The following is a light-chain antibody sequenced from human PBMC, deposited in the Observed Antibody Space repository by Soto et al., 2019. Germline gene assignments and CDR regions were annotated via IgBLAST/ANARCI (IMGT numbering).Light chain of an antibody. CDR1: QSLITRY. CDR2: GAS. CDR3: QQYGTSPT. Sequence: EIVLTQSPGTLSLFPGERATLSCRASQSLITRYLAWYQQKPGQAPRLLIYGASSRATVIPDRFSGSGSGTDFTLTISRLEPEDFAVYSCQQYGTSPTFGQGTRLEMK. V-gene: IGKV3-20*01. J-gene: IGKJ5*01.